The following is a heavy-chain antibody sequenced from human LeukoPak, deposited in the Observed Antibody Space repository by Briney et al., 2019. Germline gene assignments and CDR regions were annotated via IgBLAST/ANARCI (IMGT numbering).Heavy chain of an antibody. D-gene: IGHD6-19*01. CDR3: ARMGGVAGSDY. CDR1: GGTLRSFS. Sequence: SVKVSCQASGGTLRSFSIRWVRQAPGPGLGWMGGIIPIFGTANYAQKVQGRVTISADKSTGTAYLEPRRLRTEEKAGYYCARMGGVAGSDYWGQGTLVTVSS. CDR2: IIPIFGTA. V-gene: IGHV1-69*06. J-gene: IGHJ4*02.